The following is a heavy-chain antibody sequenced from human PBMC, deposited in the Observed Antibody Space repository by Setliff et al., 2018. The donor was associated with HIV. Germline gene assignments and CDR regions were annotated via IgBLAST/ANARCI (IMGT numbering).Heavy chain of an antibody. CDR2: VFHTGTT. CDR3: ARDVGGSEMATHFDY. Sequence: SETLSLTCTVSGGSIRGDDYYWTWIRQHPGKGLEWIGYVFHTGTTYYNPSLKSRLTLSIDTSKNQFSLKLTSVTAADTAVYYCARDVGGSEMATHFDYWGPGTLVTVSS. J-gene: IGHJ4*02. V-gene: IGHV4-31*03. CDR1: GGSIRGDDYY. D-gene: IGHD3-16*01.